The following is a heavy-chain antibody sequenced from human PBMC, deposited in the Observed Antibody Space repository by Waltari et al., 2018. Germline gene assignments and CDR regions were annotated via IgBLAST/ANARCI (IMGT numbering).Heavy chain of an antibody. J-gene: IGHJ6*02. D-gene: IGHD2-15*01. CDR1: GYSFARYG. CDR3: ARDIAESSDYYGMDV. V-gene: IGHV1-18*01. CDR2: SSVYNGKT. Sequence: QVQLVQSGGEVKKPGASVRVSCKASGYSFARYGLSWVRQAPGQGLEWRGWSSVYNGKTNDAKNLQGRVSMTTDTSTRTAYMELRSLRSDDSAVYYCARDIAESSDYYGMDVWGQGTTVVVSS.